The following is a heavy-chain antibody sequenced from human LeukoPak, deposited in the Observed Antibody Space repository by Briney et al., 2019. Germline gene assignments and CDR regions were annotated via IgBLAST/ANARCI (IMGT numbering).Heavy chain of an antibody. Sequence: PGGSLRLSCAASGFTFSTYNMNWVRQGPGKGLEWVSYISSSSSTIYYADSVKGRFTISRDNAKNSLYLQMNSLRAEDTAVYYCAKDQGDYGAQGGLDYWGQGTLVTVSS. CDR2: ISSSSSTI. D-gene: IGHD4-17*01. J-gene: IGHJ4*02. CDR1: GFTFSTYN. V-gene: IGHV3-48*01. CDR3: AKDQGDYGAQGGLDY.